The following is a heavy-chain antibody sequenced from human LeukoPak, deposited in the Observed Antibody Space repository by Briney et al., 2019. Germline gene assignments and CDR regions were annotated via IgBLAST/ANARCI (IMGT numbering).Heavy chain of an antibody. CDR3: VRAWDY. CDR2: ISPDGSIT. V-gene: IGHV3-74*01. Sequence: GGSLRLSCVVSASTFSDYWMQWVRQAPGKGLVWVSRISPDGSITDFADSMKGRFAISGDNAKNTVFLQMNSLRAEDTALYYCVRAWDYWGQGSLVTVSS. CDR1: ASTFSDYW. J-gene: IGHJ4*02.